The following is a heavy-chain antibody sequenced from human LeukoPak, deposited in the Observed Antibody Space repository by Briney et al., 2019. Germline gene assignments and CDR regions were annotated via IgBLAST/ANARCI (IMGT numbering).Heavy chain of an antibody. CDR2: INPSGGST. CDR3: ARAHYYYYMDV. J-gene: IGHJ6*03. V-gene: IGHV1-46*01. CDR1: GYTFTSYY. Sequence: ASVTVSCKASGYTFTSYYMHGVRQAPGQGLEGMGIINPSGGSTSYAQKFQGRVTMTRDMSTSTVYMELSSLRSEDTAVYYCARAHYYYYMDVWGKGTTVTVSS.